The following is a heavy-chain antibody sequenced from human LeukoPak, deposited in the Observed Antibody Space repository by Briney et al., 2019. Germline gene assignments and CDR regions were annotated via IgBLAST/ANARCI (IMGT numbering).Heavy chain of an antibody. V-gene: IGHV3-23*01. CDR3: AKGSIFGGPARLYYFDY. J-gene: IGHJ4*02. D-gene: IGHD3-3*01. CDR1: GFTFSGYA. CDR2: ISGSAGST. Sequence: GGSLRLSCVASGFTFSGYAMSWVRQAPGRGLEWISGISGSAGSTNYADSVKGRFTISRGNSKNTLYLQMDSLRADDTAVYYCAKGSIFGGPARLYYFDYWGQGTLVTGSS.